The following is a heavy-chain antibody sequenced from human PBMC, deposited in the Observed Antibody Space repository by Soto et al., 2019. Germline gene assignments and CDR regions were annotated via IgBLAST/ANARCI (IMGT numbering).Heavy chain of an antibody. Sequence: GGSLRLSCAASGFTFSSYGMRWVRQAPGKGLEWVAVISYDGSNKCYADSVKGRFTISRDNSKNTLYLQMNSLRAEDTAVYYCAKVGCGGSCYGYYYYYGMDVWGQGTTVTVSS. J-gene: IGHJ6*02. CDR1: GFTFSSYG. CDR2: ISYDGSNK. D-gene: IGHD2-15*01. CDR3: AKVGCGGSCYGYYYYYGMDV. V-gene: IGHV3-30*18.